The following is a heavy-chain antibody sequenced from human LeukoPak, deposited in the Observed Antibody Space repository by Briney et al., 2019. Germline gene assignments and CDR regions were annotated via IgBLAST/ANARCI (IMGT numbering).Heavy chain of an antibody. CDR3: AKVGCSGGSCKYFDY. V-gene: IGHV3-23*01. CDR2: ISGSGGST. J-gene: IGHJ4*02. Sequence: PGGSLRLSCAASGFTFSSYAMSWVRQAPGKGLEWVSAISGSGGSTYYADSVKGRFTISRDNPKNTLYLQMNSLRAEDTAVYYCAKVGCSGGSCKYFDYWGQGTLVTVSS. D-gene: IGHD2-15*01. CDR1: GFTFSSYA.